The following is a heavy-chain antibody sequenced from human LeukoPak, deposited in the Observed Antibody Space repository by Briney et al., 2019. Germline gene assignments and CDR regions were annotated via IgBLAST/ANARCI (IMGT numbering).Heavy chain of an antibody. CDR3: ARDQSGYYDSLAFDY. D-gene: IGHD3-3*01. CDR2: INWNGGST. CDR1: GFTFDDYG. V-gene: IGHV3-20*04. J-gene: IGHJ4*02. Sequence: GGSLRLSCAASGFTFDDYGMSWVRQAPGKGLECVSGINWNGGSTGYADSVKGRFTISRDNAKNSLYLQMNSLRAEDTALYYCARDQSGYYDSLAFDYWGQGTLVTVSS.